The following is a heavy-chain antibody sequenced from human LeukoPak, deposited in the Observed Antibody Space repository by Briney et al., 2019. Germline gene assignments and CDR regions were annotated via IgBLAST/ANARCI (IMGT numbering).Heavy chain of an antibody. CDR3: AKDGQWYSYGPFDY. Sequence: SQTLSLTCSVSGGSISSGNYYWSWIRQPAGTGLEWIGRIYTSGSTNYNSSLKSRVTISVDTPKNQFSLKLSSVTAADTAVYYCAKDGQWYSYGPFDYWGQGTLVTVSS. J-gene: IGHJ4*02. CDR1: GGSISSGNYY. D-gene: IGHD5-18*01. CDR2: IYTSGST. V-gene: IGHV4-61*02.